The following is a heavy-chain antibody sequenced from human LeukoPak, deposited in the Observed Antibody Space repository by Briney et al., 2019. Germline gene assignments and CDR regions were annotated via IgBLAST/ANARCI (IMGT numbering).Heavy chain of an antibody. CDR3: ARASPHSSGWYTGPRDYYYYGMDV. CDR1: GYTFSNYA. V-gene: IGHV1-3*01. CDR2: INAGNGNT. Sequence: ASVKVSCKASGYTFSNYAMHWVRQAPGQRLEWMGWINAGNGNTKYSQKFQGRVTITRDTSASTAYMELSSLRSEDTAVYYCARASPHSSGWYTGPRDYYYYGMDVWGQGTTVTVSS. J-gene: IGHJ6*02. D-gene: IGHD6-19*01.